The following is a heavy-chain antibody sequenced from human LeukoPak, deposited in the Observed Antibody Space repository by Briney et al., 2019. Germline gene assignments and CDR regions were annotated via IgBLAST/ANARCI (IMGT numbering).Heavy chain of an antibody. J-gene: IGHJ4*02. Sequence: SSETLSLTCAVYGGSFSGYYWSWIRQPPGKGLEWIGEIYHSGSTNYNPSLKSRVTISVDKSKNQFSLKLSSVTAADTAVYYCAREGRDGYNLGCWGQGTLVIVSS. D-gene: IGHD5-24*01. CDR2: IYHSGST. CDR1: GGSFSGYY. CDR3: AREGRDGYNLGC. V-gene: IGHV4-34*01.